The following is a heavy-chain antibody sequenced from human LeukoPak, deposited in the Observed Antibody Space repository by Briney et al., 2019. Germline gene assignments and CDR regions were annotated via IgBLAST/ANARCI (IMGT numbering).Heavy chain of an antibody. V-gene: IGHV3-48*01. D-gene: IGHD6-19*01. CDR1: GFTFSVYG. CDR3: ARVKWSSAWSGY. CDR2: ISNSGSTV. Sequence: GGSLRLSCAASGFTFSVYGMNWVRQAPGKGLEWVSYISNSGSTVTYADSVKGRFTISRDNAKNSLYLQMSSLRVEDTAVYYCARVKWSSAWSGYWGQGVLVPVSS. J-gene: IGHJ4*02.